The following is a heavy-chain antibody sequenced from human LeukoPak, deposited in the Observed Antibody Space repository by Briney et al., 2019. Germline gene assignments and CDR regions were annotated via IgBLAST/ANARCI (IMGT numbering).Heavy chain of an antibody. Sequence: GSLRLSCAASGFTFGSYWMSWIRQPPGKGLEWIGEIYHSGSTNYNPSLKSRVTISVDKSKNQFSLKLSSVTAADTAVYYCASGESGYSGYDYYTSWGQGTLVTVSS. CDR3: ASGESGYSGYDYYTS. V-gene: IGHV4-4*02. CDR2: IYHSGST. CDR1: GFTFGSYW. D-gene: IGHD5-12*01. J-gene: IGHJ4*02.